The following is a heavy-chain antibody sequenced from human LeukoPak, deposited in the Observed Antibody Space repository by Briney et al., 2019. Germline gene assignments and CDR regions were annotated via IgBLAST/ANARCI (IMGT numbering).Heavy chain of an antibody. CDR1: GYTFTSYG. Sequence: GASVKVSCKASGYTFTSYGISWVRQAPGQGLEWMGWISAYNGNTNYAQKLQGRVTMTTDTSTSTAYMELRSLRSDDTAVYYCARDGGGDFWSGPPDYWGQGTLVTASS. D-gene: IGHD3-3*01. CDR3: ARDGGGDFWSGPPDY. V-gene: IGHV1-18*01. J-gene: IGHJ4*02. CDR2: ISAYNGNT.